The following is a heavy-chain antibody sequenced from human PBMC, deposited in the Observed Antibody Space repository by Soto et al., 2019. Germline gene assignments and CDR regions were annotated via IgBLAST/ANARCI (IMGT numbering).Heavy chain of an antibody. V-gene: IGHV1-8*01. Sequence: QVQLVQSGAEVKKPGASVKVSCKASGYTFITYDINWVRQATGQGLEWVGWVNRDSGKTDYARKFQGRVTMTRNTSISTVYMEMSVLRSEDTAVYYCARGNWCDPWGQGTLVTVSS. CDR1: GYTFITYD. CDR2: VNRDSGKT. CDR3: ARGNWCDP. J-gene: IGHJ5*02.